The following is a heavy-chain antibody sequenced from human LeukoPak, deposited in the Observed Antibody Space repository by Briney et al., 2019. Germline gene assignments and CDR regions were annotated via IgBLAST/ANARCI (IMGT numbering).Heavy chain of an antibody. CDR3: ARMEDIVVVWGTGRPRDY. V-gene: IGHV4-61*02. CDR1: GGSISSGTHY. Sequence: PSETLSLTCTVSGGSISSGTHYWSWIRQPAGKGLEWIGRIYTSGSTNYNPSLKSRVTISVDTSKNQFSLKLSSVTAADTAVYYCARMEDIVVVWGTGRPRDYWGQGTLVTVSS. D-gene: IGHD2-2*01. J-gene: IGHJ4*02. CDR2: IYTSGST.